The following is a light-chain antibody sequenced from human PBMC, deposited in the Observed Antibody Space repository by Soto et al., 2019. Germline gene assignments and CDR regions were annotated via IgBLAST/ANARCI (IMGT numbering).Light chain of an antibody. V-gene: IGKV1-6*01. CDR2: AAS. CDR3: LQDVNCPWT. Sequence: AIQMTQSPSSLSASVGDRVTITCRASQDIRNDLGWYQQKPGKTPKLLIFAASSLQSGVSSRFSGSGSGTDVTLTISSLQPEDFAHYCCLQDVNCPWTFGQGTKVEIE. J-gene: IGKJ1*01. CDR1: QDIRND.